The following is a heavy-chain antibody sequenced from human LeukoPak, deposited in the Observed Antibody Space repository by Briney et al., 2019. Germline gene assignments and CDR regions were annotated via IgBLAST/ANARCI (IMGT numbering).Heavy chain of an antibody. D-gene: IGHD3-10*01. V-gene: IGHV1-2*02. CDR1: GYTFTGYY. J-gene: IGHJ5*02. Sequence: ASVKVSYKASGYTFTGYYINWVRQAPGQGLEWMGWINPDTGGTNYAQKFQGRVTMTRGTSISTAYMELSRLRSDDTAVYYCAREWDKYGSGSYSRNWFDPWGQGTLVTVST. CDR3: AREWDKYGSGSYSRNWFDP. CDR2: INPDTGGT.